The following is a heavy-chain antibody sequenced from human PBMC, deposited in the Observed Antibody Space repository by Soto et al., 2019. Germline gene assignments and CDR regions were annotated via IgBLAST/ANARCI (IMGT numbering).Heavy chain of an antibody. CDR2: IGADGDT. CDR3: AAWGVTSVAQFDY. D-gene: IGHD3-10*01. Sequence: EVQLVESGGGLVQPGGSLRLSCAASGFTFSNYAMHWVRQPTGKGLEWVSGIGADGDTYYPGSVKARLTISRENAKNSLYLQMNRLRAGDTAVYDCAAWGVTSVAQFDYWGQGTLVTVSS. CDR1: GFTFSNYA. V-gene: IGHV3-13*01. J-gene: IGHJ4*02.